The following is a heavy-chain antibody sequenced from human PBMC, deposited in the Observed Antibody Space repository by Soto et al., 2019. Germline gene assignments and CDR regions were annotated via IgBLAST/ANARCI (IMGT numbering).Heavy chain of an antibody. CDR1: GGFVSSGSYY. J-gene: IGHJ3*02. D-gene: IGHD5-12*01. Sequence: SETLSLTCAVYGGFVSSGSYYWSWIRQPPGKGLEWIGEMSHSGGTNFNPSLKSRVTISVDTSKNQVSLKLSSVTAADTAVYYCAIEGGYVLNALDIWGQGTMVTV. CDR3: AIEGGYVLNALDI. V-gene: IGHV4-61*01. CDR2: MSHSGGT.